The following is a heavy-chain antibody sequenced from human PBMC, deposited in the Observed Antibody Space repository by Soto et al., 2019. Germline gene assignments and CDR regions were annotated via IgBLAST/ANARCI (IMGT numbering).Heavy chain of an antibody. CDR2: ISSSSSSTI. CDR1: GFTFSSYS. V-gene: IGHV3-48*02. CDR3: ARETDPHSGSYSSYYYYYGMDV. Sequence: GGSLRLSCAASGFTFSSYSMNWVRQAPGKGLEWVSYISSSSSSTIYYADSVKGRFTISRDNAKNSLYLQMNSLRDEDTAVYYCARETDPHSGSYSSYYYYYGMDVWGQGTTVTVSS. D-gene: IGHD1-26*01. J-gene: IGHJ6*02.